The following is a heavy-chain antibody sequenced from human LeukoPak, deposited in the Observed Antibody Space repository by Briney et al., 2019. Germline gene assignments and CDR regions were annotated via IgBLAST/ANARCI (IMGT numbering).Heavy chain of an antibody. V-gene: IGHV4-34*01. D-gene: IGHD3-3*01. CDR1: GGSFSGYY. CDR3: ARHKPYDFWSGPFDP. J-gene: IGHJ5*02. CDR2: INHSGST. Sequence: SETLSLTCAVYGGSFSGYYWSWIRQPPGKGLEWIGEINHSGSTNYNPSLKSRVTISVDTSKNQFSLKLSSVTAADTAVYYCARHKPYDFWSGPFDPWGQGTLVTVSS.